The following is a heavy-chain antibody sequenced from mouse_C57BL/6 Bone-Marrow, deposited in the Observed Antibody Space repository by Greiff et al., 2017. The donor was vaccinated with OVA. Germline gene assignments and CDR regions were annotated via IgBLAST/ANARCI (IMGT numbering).Heavy chain of an antibody. J-gene: IGHJ3*01. CDR1: GFSFTSYA. CDR2: IWTGGGT. Sequence: VKLQESGPGLVAPSQRLSITCTVSGFSFTSYAISWVRQPPGKGLEWLGVIWTGGGTNYNSALKSRLSISKDNSKSQVFLKINSLQTDDTAMYYCARNSYDYLFAYWGQGTPVTVSA. D-gene: IGHD2-4*01. CDR3: ARNSYDYLFAY. V-gene: IGHV2-9-1*01.